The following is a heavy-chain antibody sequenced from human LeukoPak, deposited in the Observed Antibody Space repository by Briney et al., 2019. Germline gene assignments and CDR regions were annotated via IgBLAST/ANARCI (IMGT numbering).Heavy chain of an antibody. J-gene: IGHJ6*02. CDR3: ASRLGPTRYYYYGMDV. Sequence: SETLSLTCAVYGGSFSGYYWSWIRQPPGKGLEWIGEINHSGSTNYNPSPKSRVTISVDTSKNQFSLKLSSVTATDTAVYYCASRLGPTRYYYYGMDVWGQGTTVTVSS. V-gene: IGHV4-34*01. D-gene: IGHD3-22*01. CDR2: INHSGST. CDR1: GGSFSGYY.